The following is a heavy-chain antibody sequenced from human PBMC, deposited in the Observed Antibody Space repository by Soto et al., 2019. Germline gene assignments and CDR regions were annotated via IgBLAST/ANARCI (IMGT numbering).Heavy chain of an antibody. V-gene: IGHV1-18*01. Sequence: QVQLVQSGAEVKKPGASVKVSCKASGYTFTSYGISWVRQAPGQGLEWMGWISAYNGNTNYAQKLQGRGTMTTDTSTSTAYMELRSLRSDDTAVYYCARGRVRGYCSGGSCHLLFDYWGQGTLVTVSS. CDR1: GYTFTSYG. CDR3: ARGRVRGYCSGGSCHLLFDY. CDR2: ISAYNGNT. J-gene: IGHJ4*02. D-gene: IGHD2-15*01.